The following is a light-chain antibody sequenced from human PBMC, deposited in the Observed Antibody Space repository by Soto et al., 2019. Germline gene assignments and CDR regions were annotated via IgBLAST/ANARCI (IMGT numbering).Light chain of an antibody. CDR2: KAS. CDR3: QQYKSYSSST. Sequence: DIQMTQSPSTLSASVGDRVTITCRASQTINSWLAWYQQKPGKAPKLLIYKASYLQSWVPSTFSGSGSGTEFTLTISSLQPDDFATYYCQQYKSYSSSTFGQGTKVDIK. J-gene: IGKJ1*01. CDR1: QTINSW. V-gene: IGKV1-5*03.